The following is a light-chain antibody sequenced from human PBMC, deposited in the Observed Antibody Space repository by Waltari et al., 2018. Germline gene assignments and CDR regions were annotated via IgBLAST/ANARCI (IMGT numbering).Light chain of an antibody. Sequence: QSALTQPASVSGSPGQSITISCTGTSSDIGAYNYVSWYQHIPGKAPKLIISEVRRRPSGVSNRFSGSKSGNMASLTIAGLQAEDEADYYCNSYTTSSTWVFGGGTKLTVL. CDR3: NSYTTSSTWV. J-gene: IGLJ3*02. V-gene: IGLV2-14*01. CDR2: EVR. CDR1: SSDIGAYNY.